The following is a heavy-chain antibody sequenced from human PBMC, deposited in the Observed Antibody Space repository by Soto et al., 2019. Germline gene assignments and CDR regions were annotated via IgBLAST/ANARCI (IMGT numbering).Heavy chain of an antibody. J-gene: IGHJ4*02. V-gene: IGHV3-21*06. CDR3: ARESEDLTSNFDY. CDR1: EFTFTRYS. CDR2: ISSTTNYI. Sequence: EMQLVESGGGLVKPGGSVRLSCAASEFTFTRYSMNWVRQAPGKGLEWVSSISSTTNYIYYGDSMKGRFTISRDNAKNSLYLEMNRLRAEDTAVYYCARESEDLTSNFDYWAQGTLVTVSS.